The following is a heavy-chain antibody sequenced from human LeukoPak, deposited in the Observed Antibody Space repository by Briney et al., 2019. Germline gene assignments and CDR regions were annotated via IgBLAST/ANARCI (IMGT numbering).Heavy chain of an antibody. CDR1: GFTFRTYW. D-gene: IGHD6-25*01. Sequence: GGSLRLSCAASGFTFRTYWMHWVRQAPGKGLVWVSRINSDGSSTRYADSVKGRFTISRDNAKNTLYLQMNSLRAEDTAGYYCARDGAAAVNHWGQGTLVTVSS. CDR3: ARDGAAAVNH. V-gene: IGHV3-74*01. CDR2: INSDGSST. J-gene: IGHJ5*02.